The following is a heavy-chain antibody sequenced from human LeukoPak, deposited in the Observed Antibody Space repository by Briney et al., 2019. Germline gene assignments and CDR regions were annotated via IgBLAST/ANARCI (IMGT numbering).Heavy chain of an antibody. CDR1: GFTFSSYA. Sequence: PGGSLLLSCAASGFTFSSYAMSWVRQAPGKGLEWVSAVSGSGGDTYYTDSVKGRFTISRDNSKNTLSLQMNSLRAEDTAVYYCAKTGGVSSWYHFFGQWGQGTLVTVSS. CDR3: AKTGGVSSWYHFFGQ. CDR2: VSGSGGDT. D-gene: IGHD6-13*01. V-gene: IGHV3-23*01. J-gene: IGHJ4*02.